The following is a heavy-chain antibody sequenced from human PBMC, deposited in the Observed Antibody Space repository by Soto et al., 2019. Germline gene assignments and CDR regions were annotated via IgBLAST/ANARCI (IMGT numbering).Heavy chain of an antibody. CDR2: IYYSGST. D-gene: IGHD6-6*01. CDR3: ARDSSAARPELGFDP. Sequence: KPSETLSLTCTVSGGSISSGGYYWSWIRQHPGKGLEWIGYIYYSGSTYYNPSLKSRVTISVDTSKNQFSLKLSSVTAADTAVYYCARDSSAARPELGFDPWGQGTLVTVPS. V-gene: IGHV4-31*03. CDR1: GGSISSGGYY. J-gene: IGHJ5*02.